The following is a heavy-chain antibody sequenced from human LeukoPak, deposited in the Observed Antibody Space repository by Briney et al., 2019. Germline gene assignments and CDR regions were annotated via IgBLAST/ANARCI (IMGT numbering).Heavy chain of an antibody. CDR2: INGDGSSA. CDR3: ASELGYCGHTRCHKPLDF. V-gene: IGHV3-74*01. J-gene: IGHJ4*02. Sequence: GGSLRLSCVASGFTFSDYWMDWVRQVPGKGLVWVSRINGDGSSASYADSVKGRFTISRDNAKNTMYLQMNSLRGEDTAVYYCASELGYCGHTRCHKPLDFWGQGTLATVSS. D-gene: IGHD2-2*01. CDR1: GFTFSDYW.